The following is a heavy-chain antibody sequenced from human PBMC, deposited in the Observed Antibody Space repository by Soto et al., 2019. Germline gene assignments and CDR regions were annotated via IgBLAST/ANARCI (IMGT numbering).Heavy chain of an antibody. J-gene: IGHJ4*02. V-gene: IGHV1-2*02. CDR2: ISPRRGDH. CDR1: GYNFSAHY. D-gene: IGHD5-12*01. CDR3: AKGGGYGHGH. Sequence: QLVQSGAEVTKPGASVKVSCKTSGYNFSAHYIHWVRQPPGQGLEWMGWISPRRGDHHSADKFQARLTLTTDTATTTAFMYLSGLRVNDSAVYYCAKGGGYGHGHWGQGTPIIVSS.